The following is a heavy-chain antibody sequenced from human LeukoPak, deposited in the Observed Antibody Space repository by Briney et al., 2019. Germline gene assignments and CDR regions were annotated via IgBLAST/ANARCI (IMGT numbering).Heavy chain of an antibody. CDR2: ISSSSSYI. Sequence: GGSLRLSCAASGFTFSSYSMTWVRQAPGKGLEWVSSISSSSSYIYYADSVKGRFTISRDNAKNSLYLQMNSLRAEDTAVYYCASLLKQQLRDYWGQGTLVTVSS. CDR3: ASLLKQQLRDY. J-gene: IGHJ4*02. D-gene: IGHD6-13*01. V-gene: IGHV3-21*01. CDR1: GFTFSSYS.